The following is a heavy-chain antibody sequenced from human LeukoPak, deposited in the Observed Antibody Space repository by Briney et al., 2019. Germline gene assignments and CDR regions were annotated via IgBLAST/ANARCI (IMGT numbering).Heavy chain of an antibody. V-gene: IGHV1-24*01. CDR2: FDPEDGET. D-gene: IGHD6-19*01. CDR3: ATDQGSGWPYYYYYGMDV. Sequence: ASVKVSCKVSGYTLTELPMHWVRQAPGKGLEWMGGFDPEDGETIYAQKFQGRVTMTEDTSTDTAYMELSSLRSEDTAVYYCATDQGSGWPYYYYYGMDVWGQGTTVTVSS. J-gene: IGHJ6*02. CDR1: GYTLTELP.